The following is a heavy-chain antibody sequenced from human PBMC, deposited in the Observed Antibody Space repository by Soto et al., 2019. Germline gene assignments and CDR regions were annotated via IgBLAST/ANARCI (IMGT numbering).Heavy chain of an antibody. J-gene: IGHJ5*02. D-gene: IGHD6-19*01. Sequence: QVQLVQSGAEVKKPGSSVKVSCKASGGTFSSYTISWVRQAPGQGLEWMGRIIPILGIANYAQKFQGRVTITADKSTRTDYMELSRLRSEDTAVYYCALRGAVAGTRAARFDPWGQGTLVTVSS. V-gene: IGHV1-69*02. CDR1: GGTFSSYT. CDR3: ALRGAVAGTRAARFDP. CDR2: IIPILGIA.